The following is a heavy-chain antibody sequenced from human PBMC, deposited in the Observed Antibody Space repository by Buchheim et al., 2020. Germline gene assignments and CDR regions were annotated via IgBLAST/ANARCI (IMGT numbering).Heavy chain of an antibody. D-gene: IGHD2-2*01. CDR3: ARVRRPAVPAAKGRYYFDY. J-gene: IGHJ4*02. CDR1: GGSFSGYY. CDR2: INHSGST. Sequence: QVQLQQWGAGLLKPSETLSLTCAVYGGSFSGYYWSWIRQPPGKGLEWIGEINHSGSTNYNPSLKSRVTISVDTSKNQFSLKLSSVAAADTAVYYCARVRRPAVPAAKGRYYFDYWGQGTL. V-gene: IGHV4-34*01.